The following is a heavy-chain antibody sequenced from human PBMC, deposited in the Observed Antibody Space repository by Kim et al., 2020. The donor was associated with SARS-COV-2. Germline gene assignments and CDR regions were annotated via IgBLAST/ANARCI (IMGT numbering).Heavy chain of an antibody. V-gene: IGHV3-73*01. CDR1: GFIFSGSG. CDR3: TRPSSSGDS. CDR2: IRSKPKNYAT. Sequence: GGSLRLSCAASGFIFSGSGIHWVRQASGKGLEWVGRIRSKPKNYATAYAVSVKGRFTISRDDSKSTAYLQMNSLESEDTAVYYCTRPSSSGDSWGQGTL. D-gene: IGHD6-19*01. J-gene: IGHJ4*02.